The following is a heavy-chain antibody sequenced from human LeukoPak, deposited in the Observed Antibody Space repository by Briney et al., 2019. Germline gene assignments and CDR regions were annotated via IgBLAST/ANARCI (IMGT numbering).Heavy chain of an antibody. Sequence: PGGSLRPSCVASGFTFSGYAMTWVRQAPGKGLEWVSTISVSGGNTYYADSVKGRFTISRDNSKNTLYLQMNTLRAEDTAVYYCAKSSGSYPYYFDYWGQGTLVTVSS. J-gene: IGHJ4*02. D-gene: IGHD1-26*01. V-gene: IGHV3-23*01. CDR1: GFTFSGYA. CDR2: ISVSGGNT. CDR3: AKSSGSYPYYFDY.